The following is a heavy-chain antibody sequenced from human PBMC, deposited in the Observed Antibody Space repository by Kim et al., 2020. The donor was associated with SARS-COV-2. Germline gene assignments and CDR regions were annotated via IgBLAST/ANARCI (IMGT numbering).Heavy chain of an antibody. CDR2: INHSGST. CDR3: ARGLYYYGSGSRH. V-gene: IGHV4-34*01. Sequence: SETLSLTCAVYGGSFSGYYWSWIRQPPGKGLEWIGEINHSGSTNYNPSLKSRVTISVDTSKNQFSLKLSSVTAADTAVYYCARGLYYYGSGSRHWGQGT. D-gene: IGHD3-10*01. J-gene: IGHJ4*02. CDR1: GGSFSGYY.